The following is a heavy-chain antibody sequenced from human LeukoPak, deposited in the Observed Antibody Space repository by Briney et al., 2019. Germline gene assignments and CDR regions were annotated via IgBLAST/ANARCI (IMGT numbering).Heavy chain of an antibody. J-gene: IGHJ4*02. CDR1: GYTFTSYD. CDR3: ARGIRRGSGYPLAY. CDR2: MNPNSGNT. Sequence: GASVKVSCRASGYTFTSYDINWVRQATGQGLEWMGWMNPNSGNTGYAQKFQGRVTMTRNTSISTAYMELSSLRSEDTAVYYCARGIRRGSGYPLAYWGQGTLVTVSS. V-gene: IGHV1-8*01. D-gene: IGHD3-22*01.